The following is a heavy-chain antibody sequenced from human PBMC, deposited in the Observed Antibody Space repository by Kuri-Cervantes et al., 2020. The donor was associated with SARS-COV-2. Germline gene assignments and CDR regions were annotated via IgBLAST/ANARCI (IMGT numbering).Heavy chain of an antibody. V-gene: IGHV1-2*02. CDR1: GYTFTDYY. D-gene: IGHD6-13*01. Sequence: ASVKVSCKASGYTFTDYYIHWVRQAPGQGLEWMGWINPRSGGTAFVEKFQGRAAMTRDTSMTTVYLEMNRLTSDDTAVYYCARDRGIAAAGIWGNWYFDLWGRGTLVTVSS. CDR2: INPRSGGT. J-gene: IGHJ2*01. CDR3: ARDRGIAAAGIWGNWYFDL.